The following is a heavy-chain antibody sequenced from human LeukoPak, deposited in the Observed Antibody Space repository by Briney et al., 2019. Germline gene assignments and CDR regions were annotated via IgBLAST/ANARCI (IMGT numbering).Heavy chain of an antibody. V-gene: IGHV1-69*13. D-gene: IGHD2-2*02. CDR2: IIPIFGTA. CDR3: ARDGQRHCSSTSCYRVGWFDP. Sequence: SVKVSCKASGGTFSSYAISWVRQAPGQGLEWMGGIIPIFGTANYAQKFQGRVTITADESTSTAYMELSSLRSEDTAVYYCARDGQRHCSSTSCYRVGWFDPWGQGTLVTVSS. CDR1: GGTFSSYA. J-gene: IGHJ5*02.